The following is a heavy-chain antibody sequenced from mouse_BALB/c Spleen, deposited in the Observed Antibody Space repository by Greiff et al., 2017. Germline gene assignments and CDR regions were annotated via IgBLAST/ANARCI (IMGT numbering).Heavy chain of an antibody. J-gene: IGHJ3*01. D-gene: IGHD2-14*01. V-gene: IGHV5-4*02. CDR3: ARGGYEGWFAY. Sequence: EVQLVESGGGLVKPGGSLKLSCAASGFTFSDYYMYWVRQTPEKRLEWVATISDGGSYTYYPDSVKGRFTISRDNAKNNLYLQMSSLKSEDTAMYYCARGGYEGWFAYWGQGTLVTVSA. CDR1: GFTFSDYY. CDR2: ISDGGSYT.